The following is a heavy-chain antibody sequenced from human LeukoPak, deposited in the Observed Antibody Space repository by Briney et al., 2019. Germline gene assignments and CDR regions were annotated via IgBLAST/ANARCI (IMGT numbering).Heavy chain of an antibody. D-gene: IGHD3-9*01. CDR1: GFTFSSYS. CDR2: ISTSSSYI. CDR3: ARDDLRYFDWVLSAIDY. Sequence: GGSLRLSCAASGFTFSSYSMNWVRQAPGKGLEWVSSISTSSSYIYYADSVKGRFTISRDNAKNSLYLQMNSLRAEDTAVYYCARDDLRYFDWVLSAIDYWGQGTLVTVSS. V-gene: IGHV3-21*01. J-gene: IGHJ4*02.